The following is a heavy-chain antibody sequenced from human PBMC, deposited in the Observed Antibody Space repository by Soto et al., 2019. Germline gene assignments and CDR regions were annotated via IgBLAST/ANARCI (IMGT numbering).Heavy chain of an antibody. V-gene: IGHV4-61*08. CDR2: IYYSGST. Sequence: SETLSLTCAVSGGSISSGGYSWSWIRQPPGKGLEWIGYIYYSGSTNYNPSLKSRVTISVDASKNQFSLKLSSVTAADTAVYYCARAQDPYVDTAPMDVWGQGTTVTVSS. D-gene: IGHD5-18*01. CDR3: ARAQDPYVDTAPMDV. J-gene: IGHJ6*02. CDR1: GGSISSGGYS.